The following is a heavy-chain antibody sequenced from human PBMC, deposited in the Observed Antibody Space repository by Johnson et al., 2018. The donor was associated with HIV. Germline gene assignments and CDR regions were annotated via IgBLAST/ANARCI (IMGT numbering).Heavy chain of an antibody. Sequence: VQLVESGGGLVKPGGSLRLSCAASGFTFSNAWMSWVRQAPGKGLEWVGRIKSKTDGGTTDYAAPVKGRFTISRDDSKNTLYLQMNSLRAEDTAVYYCWKVYGFDYGDYYDAFDIWGQGTMVTVSS. CDR2: IKSKTDGGTT. V-gene: IGHV3-15*01. D-gene: IGHD4-17*01. J-gene: IGHJ3*02. CDR3: WKVYGFDYGDYYDAFDI. CDR1: GFTFSNAW.